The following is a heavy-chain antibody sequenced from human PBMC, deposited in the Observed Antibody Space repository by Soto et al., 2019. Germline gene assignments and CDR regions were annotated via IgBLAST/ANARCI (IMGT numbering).Heavy chain of an antibody. V-gene: IGHV4-31*03. D-gene: IGHD6-13*01. CDR2: IYFNGRT. CDR1: GASVSIGGYY. J-gene: IGHJ4*02. CDR3: ARSQSGYGSSWFSY. Sequence: QVQLQESGPGLVKPSQTLSLACSVSGASVSIGGYYWSWVRHHPGKGLEWIGSIYFNGRTHYNPFLKSRVRITIDTSDKQFSRKSGAVTAADTAVYYCARSQSGYGSSWFSYWGQGTLVIVSS.